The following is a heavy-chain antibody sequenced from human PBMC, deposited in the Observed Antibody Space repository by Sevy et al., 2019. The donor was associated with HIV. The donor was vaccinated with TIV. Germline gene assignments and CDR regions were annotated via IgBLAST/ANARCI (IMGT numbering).Heavy chain of an antibody. V-gene: IGHV1-24*01. CDR1: GYTLTGFS. J-gene: IGHJ4*02. CDR3: ATTKDYYDSSGYPFDY. CDR2: FDPEDGET. Sequence: GESLKISCKVTGYTLTGFSMHWVRQTPGKGLEWMGTFDPEDGETIYAQKFQGTVIMTEDTSADTAHMDLSSLTSEDTAVYYCATTKDYYDSSGYPFDYWGQGTLVTVSS. D-gene: IGHD3-22*01.